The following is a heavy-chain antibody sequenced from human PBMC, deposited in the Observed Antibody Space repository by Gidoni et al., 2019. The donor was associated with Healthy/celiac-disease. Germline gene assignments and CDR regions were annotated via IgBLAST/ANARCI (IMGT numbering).Heavy chain of an antibody. J-gene: IGHJ4*02. CDR3: ARDTPYSSSTPRAGSFDY. D-gene: IGHD6-6*01. Sequence: EVQLVESGGGLVQPGGSLSLYCADPAYPFSSYDMHWVRQATGKGLELVSAIGTAGDTYYPGSVKGQFTISRENAKNSLYLQMNSLRAGDTAVYYCARDTPYSSSTPRAGSFDYWGQGTLVTVSS. V-gene: IGHV3-13*01. CDR1: AYPFSSYD. CDR2: IGTAGDT.